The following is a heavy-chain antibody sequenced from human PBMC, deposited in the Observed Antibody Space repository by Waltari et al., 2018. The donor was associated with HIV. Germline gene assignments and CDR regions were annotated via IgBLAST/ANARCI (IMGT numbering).Heavy chain of an antibody. CDR1: GFTFRTYW. J-gene: IGHJ6*02. D-gene: IGHD3-16*01. Sequence: EVQLVESGGVLVQPGGSLRLSCAASGFTFRTYWMHWVRQGPGKGLVCGSGIHNDGSSTSYADSVKGRFTISRDNAKNTLFLQMNSLRVEDTAVYYCTRDGGGHPFVGYGMDVWGQGTTVTVSS. V-gene: IGHV3-74*01. CDR2: IHNDGSST. CDR3: TRDGGGHPFVGYGMDV.